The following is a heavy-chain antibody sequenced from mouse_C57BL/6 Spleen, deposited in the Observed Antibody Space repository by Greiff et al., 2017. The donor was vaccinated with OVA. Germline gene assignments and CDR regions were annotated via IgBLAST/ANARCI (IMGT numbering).Heavy chain of an antibody. J-gene: IGHJ1*03. CDR1: GFTFSSYT. D-gene: IGHD1-1*01. CDR3: ARRGSSDWYFDV. CDR2: ISGGGGNT. Sequence: EVKLVESGGGLVKPGGSLKLSCAASGFTFSSYTMSWVRQTPEKRLEWVATISGGGGNTYYPDSVKGRFTISRDNAKNTLYLQMSSLRSEDTALYYCARRGSSDWYFDVWGTGTTVTVSS. V-gene: IGHV5-9*01.